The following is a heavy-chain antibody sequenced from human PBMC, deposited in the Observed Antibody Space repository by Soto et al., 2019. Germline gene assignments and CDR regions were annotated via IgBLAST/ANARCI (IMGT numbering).Heavy chain of an antibody. Sequence: SETLSLTCTVSGGSISGYYWTWIRQPPGKGLEWIGNIYHSGSTNYNPSLKSRLTISVDTSKNQFSVKLSSVTAADTAVYYCARSEPYSSSWYVGFDYWGQGTLVTVSS. J-gene: IGHJ4*02. D-gene: IGHD6-13*01. CDR1: GGSISGYY. V-gene: IGHV4-59*01. CDR3: ARSEPYSSSWYVGFDY. CDR2: IYHSGST.